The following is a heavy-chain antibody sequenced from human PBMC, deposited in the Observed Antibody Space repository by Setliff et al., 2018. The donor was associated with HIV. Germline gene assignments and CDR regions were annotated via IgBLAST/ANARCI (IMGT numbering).Heavy chain of an antibody. D-gene: IGHD2-2*01. Sequence: PGESLKISCKGSGYSFTSYWIGWVRQMPGKGLEWMGIIYPGDSDTRYSPSFQGQVTISADKSISTAYLQWSSLKASDTAMYYCARCSSSWPRILYYMDVWGKGTTVTVSS. J-gene: IGHJ6*03. CDR1: GYSFTSYW. CDR2: IYPGDSDT. V-gene: IGHV5-51*01. CDR3: ARCSSSWPRILYYMDV.